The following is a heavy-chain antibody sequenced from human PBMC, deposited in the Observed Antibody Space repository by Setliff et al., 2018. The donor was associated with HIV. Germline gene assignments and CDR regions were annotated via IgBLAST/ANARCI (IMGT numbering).Heavy chain of an antibody. Sequence: PSETLSLTCTVSGDSITSSDSCWGWIRQPPGKGLEWIGEINHSDFTNYNPSLKSRVTILVDTSKNQYSLKLSSVTAADTAVYYCARHRYGGTSVPKYFDYWGQGVPVTVSS. CDR1: GDSITSSDSC. CDR2: INHSDFT. D-gene: IGHD4-17*01. V-gene: IGHV4-39*01. J-gene: IGHJ4*02. CDR3: ARHRYGGTSVPKYFDY.